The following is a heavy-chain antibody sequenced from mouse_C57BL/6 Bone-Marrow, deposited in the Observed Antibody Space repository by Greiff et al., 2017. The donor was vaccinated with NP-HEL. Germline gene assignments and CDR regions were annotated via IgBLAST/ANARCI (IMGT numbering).Heavy chain of an antibody. V-gene: IGHV1-69*01. CDR1: GYTFTSYW. CDR2: IDPSDSYT. Sequence: QVQLQQPGAELVMPGASVKLSCKASGYTFTSYWMHWVKQRPGQGLEWIGEIDPSDSYTNYNQKFKGQSPLTVYKSSRTAYMQLSSRTSEDSAVNYWERRGCSSYVWYLDVWGTGTTVTVSS. D-gene: IGHD1-1*01. J-gene: IGHJ1*03. CDR3: ERRGCSSYVWYLDV.